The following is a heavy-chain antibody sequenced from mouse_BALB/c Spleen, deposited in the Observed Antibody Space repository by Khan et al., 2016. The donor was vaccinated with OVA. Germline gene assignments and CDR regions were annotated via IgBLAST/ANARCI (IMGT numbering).Heavy chain of an antibody. CDR1: GYSITSDYA. CDR2: IRYSGST. CDR3: VRGRAY. J-gene: IGHJ3*01. Sequence: EVQLQESGPGLVKPSQSLSLTCTVTGYSITSDYAWNWIRQFPGNKLEWMGYIRYSGSTSYTPTFKSRTSLTRDTSKNQCFLQVNSVTTVDTAAYYCVRGRAYWGQGTLVTVSA. V-gene: IGHV3-2*02. D-gene: IGHD3-3*01.